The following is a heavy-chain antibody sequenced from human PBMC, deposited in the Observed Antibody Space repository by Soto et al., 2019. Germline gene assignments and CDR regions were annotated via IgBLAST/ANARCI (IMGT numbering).Heavy chain of an antibody. CDR3: AGLFPYVSGGYHLNY. V-gene: IGHV4-59*12. Sequence: PSETLSLTCTVSGGSISSYYWSWVRQPPGKGLEWIGYIYYSGSTNYNPSLKSRVTISVDTSKNQFSLKLNSVTAADTAVFYFAGLFPYVSGGYHLNYLGQRTLVTVSS. D-gene: IGHD3-22*01. CDR1: GGSISSYY. CDR2: IYYSGST. J-gene: IGHJ4*02.